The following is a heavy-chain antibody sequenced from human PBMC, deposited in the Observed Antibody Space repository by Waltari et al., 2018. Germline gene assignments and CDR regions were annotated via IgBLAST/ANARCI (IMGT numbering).Heavy chain of an antibody. Sequence: QVQLQESGPVLVKPSETLSLTCAVSGYSISSGYYWGWIRQPPGKGREWIGSIYHSGSTYTTPSLKSRVTISVATSKNQFSLKLSSVTAADTAVYYCARGWRGYYDSSGYYYAWFDPWGQGTLVTVSS. CDR2: IYHSGST. V-gene: IGHV4-38-2*01. CDR3: ARGWRGYYDSSGYYYAWFDP. J-gene: IGHJ5*02. CDR1: GYSISSGYY. D-gene: IGHD3-22*01.